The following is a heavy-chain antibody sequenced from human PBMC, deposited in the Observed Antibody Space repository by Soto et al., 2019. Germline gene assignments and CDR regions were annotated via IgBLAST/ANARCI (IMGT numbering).Heavy chain of an antibody. J-gene: IGHJ4*02. CDR1: GYSFTDYW. Sequence: EVQLVQSGAEVTKPGESLKISCKASGYSFTDYWIGWVRQMPGKGLEWMGIIYPGDSDTKYSPSFQGQATMSADKSISTAYLQWNSLKASDTAMYYCARDGLSSSSSFDYWGQGTLVTVSS. D-gene: IGHD6-6*01. CDR2: IYPGDSDT. CDR3: ARDGLSSSSSFDY. V-gene: IGHV5-51*01.